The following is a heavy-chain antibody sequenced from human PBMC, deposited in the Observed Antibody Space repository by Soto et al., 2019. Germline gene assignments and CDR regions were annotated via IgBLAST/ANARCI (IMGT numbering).Heavy chain of an antibody. D-gene: IGHD6-19*01. J-gene: IGHJ3*02. CDR3: ARPGWRNAPYDAFDI. CDR1: GGSISSYY. CDR2: IYYSGST. V-gene: IGHV4-59*01. Sequence: QVQPQESGPGLVKPSETLSLTCTVSGGSISSYYWSWIRQPPGKGLEWIGYIYYSGSTNYNPSLKSRVTISLDTSKNQFSLKLSSVTAADTAVYYCARPGWRNAPYDAFDIWGQGTMVTVSS.